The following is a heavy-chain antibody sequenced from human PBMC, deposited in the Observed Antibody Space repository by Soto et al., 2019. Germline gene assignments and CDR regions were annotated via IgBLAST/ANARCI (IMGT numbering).Heavy chain of an antibody. D-gene: IGHD1-26*01. CDR1: GYTFTGYY. CDR3: ARDLEGAAHYYYYGMDV. V-gene: IGHV1-2*04. CDR2: INPNSGGT. Sequence: ASVKVSCKASGYTFTGYYMHWVQQAPEQGLEWMGWINPNSGGTNYAQKFQGWVTMTRDTSISTAYMELSRLRSDDTAVYYCARDLEGAAHYYYYGMDVWGQGTTVTVS. J-gene: IGHJ6*02.